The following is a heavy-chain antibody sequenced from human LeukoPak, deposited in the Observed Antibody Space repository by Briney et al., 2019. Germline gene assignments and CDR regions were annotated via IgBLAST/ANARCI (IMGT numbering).Heavy chain of an antibody. CDR3: ARRSSWYGGFDY. CDR2: INHSGST. D-gene: IGHD6-13*01. J-gene: IGHJ4*02. CDR1: GGSFSGYY. Sequence: PSETLSLTCAVYGGSFSGYYWSWIRQPPGKGLEWIGEINHSGSTNYNPSLKSRVTISVDTSKNQFSLKLSSVTAADTAVYYCARRSSWYGGFDYWGQGTLVTVSS. V-gene: IGHV4-34*01.